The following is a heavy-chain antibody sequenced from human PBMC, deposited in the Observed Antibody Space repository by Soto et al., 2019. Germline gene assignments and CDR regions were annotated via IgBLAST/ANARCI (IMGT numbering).Heavy chain of an antibody. V-gene: IGHV4-31*03. CDR1: GGSISSGGFY. Sequence: QVQLQESGPGLVKPPQTLSLTCTVSGGSISSGGFYWSWIRQHPGKGLEWIGYIYYSGSTYYNPSLKSRVTISVDTSKNQFSLKLSSVTAADTAVYYCARDIVATIGLDPWGQGTLVTVSS. CDR2: IYYSGST. CDR3: ARDIVATIGLDP. J-gene: IGHJ5*02. D-gene: IGHD5-12*01.